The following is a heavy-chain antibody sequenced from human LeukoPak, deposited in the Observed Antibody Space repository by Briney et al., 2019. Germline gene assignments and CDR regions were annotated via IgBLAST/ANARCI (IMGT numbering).Heavy chain of an antibody. V-gene: IGHV1-69*05. CDR3: ARDLGYSLTTSDY. Sequence: SVKVSCKASGYTFTSYAISWVRQAPGQGLEWMGRIIPIFGTANYAQKFQGRVTITTDESTSTAYMELSSLRSEDTAVYYCARDLGYSLTTSDYWGQGTLVTVSS. D-gene: IGHD4-11*01. CDR1: GYTFTSYA. CDR2: IIPIFGTA. J-gene: IGHJ4*02.